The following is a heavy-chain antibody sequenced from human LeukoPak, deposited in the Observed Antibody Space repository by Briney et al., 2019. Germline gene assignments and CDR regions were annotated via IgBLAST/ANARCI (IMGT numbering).Heavy chain of an antibody. CDR1: GYTFTSYG. D-gene: IGHD2-2*01. V-gene: IGHV1-18*01. Sequence: GASVKVSCKASGYTFTSYGISWVRQAPGQGLEWMGWISAYNGNTNYAQKLQGRVTMTTDTSTSTAYMELRSLRSDDTAVYYCARDPEDIVVVPAAHHYYYYMDVWGKGTTVTVSS. J-gene: IGHJ6*03. CDR2: ISAYNGNT. CDR3: ARDPEDIVVVPAAHHYYYYMDV.